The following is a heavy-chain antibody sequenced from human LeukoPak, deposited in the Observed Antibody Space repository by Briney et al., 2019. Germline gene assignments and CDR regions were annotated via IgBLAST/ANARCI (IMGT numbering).Heavy chain of an antibody. J-gene: IGHJ6*03. Sequence: ASVKVSCKASGYTFTSYYMHWVRQAPGQGLEWMGIINPSGGSTRYAQKFQGRVTMTRDMSTSTVYMELSSLRSEDTAVYYCARAASVTCSSTSCYGHYYYYYMDVWGKGTTVTVSS. CDR3: ARAASVTCSSTSCYGHYYYYYMDV. D-gene: IGHD2-2*01. CDR1: GYTFTSYY. V-gene: IGHV1-46*01. CDR2: INPSGGST.